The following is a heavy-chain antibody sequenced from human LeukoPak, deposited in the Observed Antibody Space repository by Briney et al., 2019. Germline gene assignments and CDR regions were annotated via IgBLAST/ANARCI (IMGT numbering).Heavy chain of an antibody. CDR1: GGSISSYY. V-gene: IGHV4-59*01. Sequence: SETLSLTCTVSGGSISSYYWSWIRQPPGKGLEWIGYIYYSGSTNYNPSLKSRVTISVDTSKNQFSLKLSSVTAADTAVYYCARGVRRSYGMDVWGQGTTVTVSS. CDR2: IYYSGST. J-gene: IGHJ6*02. CDR3: ARGVRRSYGMDV.